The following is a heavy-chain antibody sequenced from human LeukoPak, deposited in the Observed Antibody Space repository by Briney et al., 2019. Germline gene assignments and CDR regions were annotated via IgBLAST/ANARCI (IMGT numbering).Heavy chain of an antibody. Sequence: GGSLRLSCAASGFTFSSYAMSWVRPAPGKGLEWVSAISGSGGSTYYADSVKGRFTISRDNSKNTLYLQMNSLRAEDTAVYYCAKSSGYYYGGPVYYFDYWGQGTLVTVSS. D-gene: IGHD3-22*01. J-gene: IGHJ4*02. V-gene: IGHV3-23*01. CDR2: ISGSGGST. CDR3: AKSSGYYYGGPVYYFDY. CDR1: GFTFSSYA.